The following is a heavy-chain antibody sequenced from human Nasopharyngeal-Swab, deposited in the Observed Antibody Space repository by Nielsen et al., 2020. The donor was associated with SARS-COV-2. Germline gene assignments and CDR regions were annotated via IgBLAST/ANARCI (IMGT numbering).Heavy chain of an antibody. Sequence: GGSLRLSCAASGLTFSTYWMAWVRQASGKGLEWVSSISSSSSYIYYADSVKGRFTISRDNAKNSLYLQMNSLRAEDTAVYYCARVKTPRVGLRFLEWSQPSGMDVWGQGTTVTVSS. D-gene: IGHD3-3*01. CDR3: ARVKTPRVGLRFLEWSQPSGMDV. CDR1: GLTFSTYW. V-gene: IGHV3-21*04. J-gene: IGHJ6*02. CDR2: ISSSSSYI.